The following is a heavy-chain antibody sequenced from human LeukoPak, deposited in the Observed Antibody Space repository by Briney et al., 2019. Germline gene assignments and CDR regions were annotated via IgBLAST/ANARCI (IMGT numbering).Heavy chain of an antibody. Sequence: GGSLTLSCAASGFTFSDYYMSWIRQAPGKGLEWVSYISSSGSTIYYADSVKGRFTISRDNAKNSLYLQMNSLRAEDTAVYYCAVSVGATSEWFDPWGQGTLSPSPQ. V-gene: IGHV3-11*04. D-gene: IGHD1-26*01. CDR1: GFTFSDYY. CDR2: ISSSGSTI. CDR3: AVSVGATSEWFDP. J-gene: IGHJ5*02.